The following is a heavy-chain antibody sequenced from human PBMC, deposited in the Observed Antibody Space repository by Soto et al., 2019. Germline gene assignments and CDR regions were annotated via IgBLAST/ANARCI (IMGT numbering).Heavy chain of an antibody. D-gene: IGHD3-3*01. CDR1: GYTFINFA. CDR3: ARENTPYLSGFYPFDS. CDR2: INGGHGKT. J-gene: IGHJ4*02. V-gene: IGHV1-3*01. Sequence: ASVKVSCKASGYTFINFAIHWVRQAPGQRLEWMGWINGGHGKTRYSQKFQDRVTITRDTSAYTAYLELSSLRSEDTAVYYCARENTPYLSGFYPFDSWGQGILVTVSS.